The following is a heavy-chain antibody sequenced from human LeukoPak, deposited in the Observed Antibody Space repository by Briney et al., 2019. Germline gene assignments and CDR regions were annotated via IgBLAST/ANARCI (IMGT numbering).Heavy chain of an antibody. CDR1: GYTFTSYG. CDR2: ISAYNGNT. CDR3: ARGRLLWLGELSLYFDY. D-gene: IGHD3-10*01. J-gene: IGHJ4*02. V-gene: IGHV1-18*01. Sequence: GASVKVSCKASGYTFTSYGISWVRQAPGQGLEWMGWISAYNGNTNYAQKLQGRVTMTTDTSTSTAYMELRSLRSDDTAVYYCARGRLLWLGELSLYFDYWGQGTLVTVSS.